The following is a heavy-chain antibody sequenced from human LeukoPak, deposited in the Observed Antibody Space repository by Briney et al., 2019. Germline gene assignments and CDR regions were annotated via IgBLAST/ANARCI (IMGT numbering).Heavy chain of an antibody. CDR3: ASQYSGSYLFDAFDI. J-gene: IGHJ3*02. V-gene: IGHV4-34*01. CDR2: INHSGST. Sequence: SETLSLTCAVYGGSFSGYYWSWIRQPPGKGLEWIGEINHSGSTNYNPSLKSRVTISVDTSKNQFSLKLSSVTAADTGVYYCASQYSGSYLFDAFDIWGQGTMVTVSS. D-gene: IGHD1-26*01. CDR1: GGSFSGYY.